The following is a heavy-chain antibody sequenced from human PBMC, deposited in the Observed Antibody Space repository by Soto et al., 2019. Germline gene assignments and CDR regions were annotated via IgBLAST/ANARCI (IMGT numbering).Heavy chain of an antibody. CDR1: GGSISSADYY. J-gene: IGHJ4*02. D-gene: IGHD2-2*01. CDR3: AREYCISTSCYADY. V-gene: IGHV4-30-4*08. Sequence: SETLSLTCTVSGGSISSADYYWSWIRRHPGKGLEWIGYIYYSGSTYHNPSLKSRVTISVDTSKNQFSLKLSSVTAADTAVYYCAREYCISTSCYADYWGQGTLVTVSS. CDR2: IYYSGST.